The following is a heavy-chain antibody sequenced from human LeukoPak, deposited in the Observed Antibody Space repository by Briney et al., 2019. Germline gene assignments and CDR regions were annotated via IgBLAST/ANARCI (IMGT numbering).Heavy chain of an antibody. CDR2: ISGSGGST. CDR1: GFTFSSYA. CDR3: AKDRSYYYDSSGYSFGY. J-gene: IGHJ4*02. Sequence: GGSLRLSCAASGFTFSSYAMSWVRQAPGKGLEWVSAISGSGGSTYYADSVKGRFTISRDNSKNTLYLQMNSLRAEDTAVYYCAKDRSYYYDSSGYSFGYWGQGTLVTVSS. V-gene: IGHV3-23*01. D-gene: IGHD3-22*01.